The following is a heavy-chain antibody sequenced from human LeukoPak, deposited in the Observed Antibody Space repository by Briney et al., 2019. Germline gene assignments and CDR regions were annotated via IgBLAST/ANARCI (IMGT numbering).Heavy chain of an antibody. CDR3: ARYSYDSSGYFPLNFDY. Sequence: PSETLSLTCTVSGGSISSSSYYWGWIRQPPGKGLEWIGSIYYSGSTYYNPSLKSRVTISVDTSKNQFSLKLSPVTAADTAVYYCARYSYDSSGYFPLNFDYWGQGTLVTVSS. J-gene: IGHJ4*02. D-gene: IGHD3-22*01. CDR1: GGSISSSSYY. V-gene: IGHV4-39*01. CDR2: IYYSGST.